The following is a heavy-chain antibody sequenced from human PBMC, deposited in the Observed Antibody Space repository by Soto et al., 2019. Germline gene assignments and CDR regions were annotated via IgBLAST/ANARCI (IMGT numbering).Heavy chain of an antibody. V-gene: IGHV3-33*08. CDR3: AREGITGTTAYYYYGMDV. J-gene: IGHJ6*02. CDR1: GFILCNYA. CDR2: IWYDGSNK. Sequence: GGSMRLSCTASGFILCNYAMNWVRKAPGKGLEWVAVIWYDGSNKYYADSVKGRFTISRDNSKNTPYLQMNSLRAEDTAVYYCAREGITGTTAYYYYGMDVWGQGTTVTVSS. D-gene: IGHD1-7*01.